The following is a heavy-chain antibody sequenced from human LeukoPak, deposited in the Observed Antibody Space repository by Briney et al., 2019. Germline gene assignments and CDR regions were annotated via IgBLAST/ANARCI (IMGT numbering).Heavy chain of an antibody. Sequence: ASVKVSCKVSGYTLTELSMHWVRQAPGKGLEWMGGFDPEDGETIYAQRFQGRVTMTEDTSTDTAYMELSSLRSEDTAVYYCATLRGTGDAFDIWGQGTMVTVSS. CDR3: ATLRGTGDAFDI. V-gene: IGHV1-24*01. CDR1: GYTLTELS. D-gene: IGHD2-8*02. J-gene: IGHJ3*02. CDR2: FDPEDGET.